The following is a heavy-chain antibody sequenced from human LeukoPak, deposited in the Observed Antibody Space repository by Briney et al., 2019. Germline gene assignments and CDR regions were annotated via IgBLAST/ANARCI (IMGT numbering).Heavy chain of an antibody. CDR2: ITPVFGTT. V-gene: IGHV1-69*06. Sequence: GASVKVSCKASGDTFSNYAISWVRQAPGQGLEWMGAITPVFGTTNYAQKFQGRVTITADTYTTTSYMELSSLTSEDTAIYYCASQYWVPAAFYYAFDVWGKGTTVTVSS. J-gene: IGHJ6*04. D-gene: IGHD2-2*01. CDR1: GDTFSNYA. CDR3: ASQYWVPAAFYYAFDV.